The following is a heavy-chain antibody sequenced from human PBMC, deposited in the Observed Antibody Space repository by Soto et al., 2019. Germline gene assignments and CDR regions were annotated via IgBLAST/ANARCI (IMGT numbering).Heavy chain of an antibody. J-gene: IGHJ4*02. Sequence: SETLSLTCTVSGGSISNNYWSWIRQPPGKGLEWIGYIYYSGSTHYNPSLKSRVTIPVDTSKNQFSLKLSSVTAADTAVYYCARSVVATIDGFDSWGQGTLVTVS. CDR3: ARSVVATIDGFDS. CDR1: GGSISNNY. D-gene: IGHD5-12*01. CDR2: IYYSGST. V-gene: IGHV4-59*08.